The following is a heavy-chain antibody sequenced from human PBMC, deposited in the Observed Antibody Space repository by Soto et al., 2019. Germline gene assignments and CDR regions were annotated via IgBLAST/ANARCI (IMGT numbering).Heavy chain of an antibody. CDR1: GFILSSYG. V-gene: IGHV3-33*01. Sequence: QVQLVESGGGVVQPGRSLRLSCAASGFILSSYGMHWVRQAPGKGLEWVALIWDDGSNKYYPDSVKGRSTISRNNSQNTLYLQMNSLRAEDTAVYYCARDQGAYAEYFQHWGQGTLVTVSS. J-gene: IGHJ1*01. D-gene: IGHD1-26*01. CDR2: IWDDGSNK. CDR3: ARDQGAYAEYFQH.